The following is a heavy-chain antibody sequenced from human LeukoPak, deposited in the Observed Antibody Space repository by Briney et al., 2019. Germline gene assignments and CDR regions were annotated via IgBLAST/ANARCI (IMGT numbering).Heavy chain of an antibody. CDR2: ISWVGGST. V-gene: IGHV3-43D*04. D-gene: IGHD3-3*01. CDR1: GFTFDDYA. Sequence: GGSLRLSCAASGFTFDDYAMHWVRQAPGKGLEWVSLISWVGGSTYYADSVKGRFTISRDNSKNSLYLQMNSLRAEDTALYYCAKDSSLEANYDFWSGYYDYWGQGTLVTVSS. CDR3: AKDSSLEANYDFWSGYYDY. J-gene: IGHJ4*02.